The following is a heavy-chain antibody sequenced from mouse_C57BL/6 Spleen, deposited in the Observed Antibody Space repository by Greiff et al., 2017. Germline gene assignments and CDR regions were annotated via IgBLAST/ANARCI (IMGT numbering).Heavy chain of an antibody. V-gene: IGHV1-74*01. J-gene: IGHJ1*03. CDR3: AISNYYGSSYDWYFDV. CDR1: GYTFTSYW. CDR2: IHPSDSDT. D-gene: IGHD1-1*01. Sequence: QVQLQQPGAELVKPGASVKVSCKASGYTFTSYWMHWVKQRPGQGLEWIGRIHPSDSDTNYNQKFKGKATFTVDKSSSTAYMQLSSLTSEDSAVYYCAISNYYGSSYDWYFDVWGTGTTVTVSS.